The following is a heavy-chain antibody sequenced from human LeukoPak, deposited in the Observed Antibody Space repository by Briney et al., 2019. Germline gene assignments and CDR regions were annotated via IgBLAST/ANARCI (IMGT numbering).Heavy chain of an antibody. Sequence: GGSLRLSCAASGFTFSNAWMSWVRQAPGKGLEWVGRIKSKTDGGTTDYAAPVKGRFTISRDDSKNTLYLQMNSLKTEDTAVYYCTTDSWDTAIVSSECFDYWGQGTLVTVSS. V-gene: IGHV3-15*01. CDR3: TTDSWDTAIVSSECFDY. CDR1: GFTFSNAW. D-gene: IGHD5-18*01. J-gene: IGHJ4*02. CDR2: IKSKTDGGTT.